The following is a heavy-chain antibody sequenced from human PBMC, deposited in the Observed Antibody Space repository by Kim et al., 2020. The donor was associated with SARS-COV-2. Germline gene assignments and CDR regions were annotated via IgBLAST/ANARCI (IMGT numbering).Heavy chain of an antibody. V-gene: IGHV4-34*01. D-gene: IGHD6-13*01. J-gene: IGHJ5*02. Sequence: SETLSLTCAVYGGSFSGYYWSWIRQPPGKGLEWIGEINHSGSTNYNPSFKSRVTISVDTSKNQFPLKLSSVTAADTPVFYCARVPGYSSSWYGAGNWFDP. CDR2: INHSGST. CDR1: GGSFSGYY. CDR3: ARVPGYSSSWYGAGNWFDP.